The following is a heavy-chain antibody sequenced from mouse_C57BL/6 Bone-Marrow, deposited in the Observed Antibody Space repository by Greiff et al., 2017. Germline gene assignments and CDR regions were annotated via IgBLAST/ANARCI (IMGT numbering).Heavy chain of an antibody. CDR2: ISSGGSYT. J-gene: IGHJ2*01. V-gene: IGHV5-6*01. CDR3: ARYYYDYFDY. D-gene: IGHD1-1*01. Sequence: EVPVEESVGDLVKPGGSLKLSCAASGFTFSSYGMSWVRQTPDKRLEWVATISSGGSYTYYPDSVKGRFTISRDNAKNTLYLQMSSLKSEDTAMYYCARYYYDYFDYWGQGTTLTVSS. CDR1: GFTFSSYG.